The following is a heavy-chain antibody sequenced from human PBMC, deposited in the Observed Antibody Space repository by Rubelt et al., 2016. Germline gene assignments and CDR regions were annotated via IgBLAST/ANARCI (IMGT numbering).Heavy chain of an antibody. CDR2: IYYSGST. D-gene: IGHD2-21*02. Sequence: QVQLQESGPGLVKPSETLSLTCTVSGGSISSYYWSWIRQPPGKGLEWIGYIYYSGSTNYNPSLKSRVTISVDTSKNQFSLKLSSVTAADTAVYYCARHAIRDAVVPFDPWGQGTLVTVSS. CDR3: ARHAIRDAVVPFDP. V-gene: IGHV4-59*01. CDR1: GGSISSYY. J-gene: IGHJ5*02.